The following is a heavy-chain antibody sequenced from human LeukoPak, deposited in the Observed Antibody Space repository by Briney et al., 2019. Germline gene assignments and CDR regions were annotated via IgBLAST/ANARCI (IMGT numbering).Heavy chain of an antibody. CDR3: ARGASYCSSTSCDPDY. CDR1: GYSFTSYW. J-gene: IGHJ4*02. CDR2: IYPGDSDT. V-gene: IGHV5-51*01. D-gene: IGHD2-2*01. Sequence: GESLKISCKGSGYSFTSYWIGWVRQMPGKGLEWMGIIYPGDSDTRYSPSFQGQVTISADKSISTAYLQWSSLKASDTAMYYCARGASYCSSTSCDPDYWGQGTLVTVSS.